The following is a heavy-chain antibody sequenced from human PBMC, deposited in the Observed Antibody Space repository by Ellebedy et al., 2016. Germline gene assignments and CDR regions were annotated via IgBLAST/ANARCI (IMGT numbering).Heavy chain of an antibody. J-gene: IGHJ6*02. CDR1: GDTFSSYT. CDR3: ARVWELGRDFDRYYYYAMDV. D-gene: IGHD1-26*01. V-gene: IGHV1-69*08. Sequence: SSVKVSCXASGDTFSSYTFNWVRQAPGQGLEWVGRITPMFGTPTYAQKFQDRVTITAETSTATAYMELSGLRSEDTAVYYRARVWELGRDFDRYYYYAMDVWGQGTTVTVSS. CDR2: ITPMFGTP.